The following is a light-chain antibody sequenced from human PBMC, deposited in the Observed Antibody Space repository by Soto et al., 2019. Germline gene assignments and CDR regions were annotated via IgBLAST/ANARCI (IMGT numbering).Light chain of an antibody. J-gene: IGLJ1*01. CDR1: SSDVGGYNY. CDR3: SSYTSSSTYV. Sequence: QSVLTQPASVSGSPGQWITVSCTGASSDVGGYNYVSWYQQHPGKAPRLMIYDVSNRPSGVPNRFSGSKSGNTASLTISGLQAEDEADYYCSSYTSSSTYVFGTGTKVTVL. V-gene: IGLV2-14*01. CDR2: DVS.